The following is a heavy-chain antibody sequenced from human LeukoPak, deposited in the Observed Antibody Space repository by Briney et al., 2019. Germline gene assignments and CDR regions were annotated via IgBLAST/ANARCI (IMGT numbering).Heavy chain of an antibody. J-gene: IGHJ5*02. CDR1: GFTPSSDS. V-gene: IGHV3-21*01. CDR2: VISSIRYR. Sequence: RGCLRLSCAPSGFTPSSDSMNWVRQAPGEGRGWVSSVISSIRYRYHADSVKGRFTISRDNATDSLYLQMNSLRAEDTAVYYCARSTVPPENWFDPWGQGTLVTVSS. D-gene: IGHD4-17*01. CDR3: ARSTVPPENWFDP.